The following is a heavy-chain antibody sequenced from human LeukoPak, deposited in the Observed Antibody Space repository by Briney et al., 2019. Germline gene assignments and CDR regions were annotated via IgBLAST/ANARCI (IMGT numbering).Heavy chain of an antibody. CDR2: IYHNGST. J-gene: IGHJ4*02. CDR1: GYSISGGYY. CDR3: ARGKSRGSHIDY. Sequence: SETLSLTCTVSGYSISGGYYWGWIRQPPGKGLEWIGSIYHNGSTYYNPSLKSRVTISVDTSKNQFSLRLRSVTAADTAVYYCARGKSRGSHIDYWGQGTLVTVSS. D-gene: IGHD1-26*01. V-gene: IGHV4-38-2*02.